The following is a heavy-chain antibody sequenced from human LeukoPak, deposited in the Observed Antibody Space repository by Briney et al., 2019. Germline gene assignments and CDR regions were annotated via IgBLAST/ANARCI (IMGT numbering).Heavy chain of an antibody. Sequence: GGSLRLSCAASGFTFSSYAMSWVRQAPGKGLEWVSAISGSGGSTYYADSVKGRFTISRDNSKNSLYLQMNSLRAEDTAVYYCARDDGIAATGAYYGMDGWGQGTTVTVSS. V-gene: IGHV3-23*01. CDR2: ISGSGGST. CDR1: GFTFSSYA. J-gene: IGHJ6*02. CDR3: ARDDGIAATGAYYGMDG. D-gene: IGHD6-13*01.